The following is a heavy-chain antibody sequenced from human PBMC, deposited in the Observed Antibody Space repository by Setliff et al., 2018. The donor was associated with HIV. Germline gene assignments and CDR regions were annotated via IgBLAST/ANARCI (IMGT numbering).Heavy chain of an antibody. CDR3: AGAAGTFNWFDP. J-gene: IGHJ5*02. Sequence: PSETLSLTCTVSGGSISSGGYYWSWIRQHPGKGLEWIGYIYYSGSTYYNPSLKSRVTISVDTSKNQFSLKLSSVTAADTAVYYCAGAAGTFNWFDPWGQGTLVTVSS. D-gene: IGHD1-1*01. CDR1: GGSISSGGYY. CDR2: IYYSGST. V-gene: IGHV4-31*03.